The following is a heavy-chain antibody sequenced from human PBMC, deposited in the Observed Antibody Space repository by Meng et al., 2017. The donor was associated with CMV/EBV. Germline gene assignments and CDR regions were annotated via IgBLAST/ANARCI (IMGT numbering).Heavy chain of an antibody. CDR1: GYSFTSYW. D-gene: IGHD3-16*01. V-gene: IGHV5-51*01. CDR3: ARLCFPGAGGECYYYGMDV. J-gene: IGHJ6*02. Sequence: KVSCKGSGYSFTSYWIGWVRQMPGKGLEWMGIIYPGDSDTRYSPSFRGQVTISADKSISTAYLQWSSLKASDTAMYYCARLCFPGAGGECYYYGMDVWGQGTTVTVSS. CDR2: IYPGDSDT.